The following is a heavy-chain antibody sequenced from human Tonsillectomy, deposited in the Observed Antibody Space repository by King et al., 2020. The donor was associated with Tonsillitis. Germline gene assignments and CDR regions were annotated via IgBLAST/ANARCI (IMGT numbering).Heavy chain of an antibody. D-gene: IGHD6-13*01. J-gene: IGHJ4*02. CDR2: IRWNSGSI. V-gene: IGHV3-9*01. Sequence: VQLVESGGGLVQPGRSLRLSCAASGFTFDDYAMHWVRQAPGKGLEWVSGIRWNSGSIGYADSVKGRFTISRDNAKNSLYLQMNSLRAEDTALYYCAKSLSAYSSSFFGFDYWGQGTLVTVSS. CDR1: GFTFDDYA. CDR3: AKSLSAYSSSFFGFDY.